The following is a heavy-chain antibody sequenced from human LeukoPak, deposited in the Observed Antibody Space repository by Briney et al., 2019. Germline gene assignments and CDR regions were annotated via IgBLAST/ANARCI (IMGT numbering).Heavy chain of an antibody. Sequence: GGSLRLSCAASGFTFSSYAMSWVRQAPGKGLEWVSAISGSGGSTYYADSVKGRFTISRDNSKNTLYLQMNSLRAEDTAVYCCANDISSTSCYASNCYVYWGQGTLVTVSS. CDR2: ISGSGGST. D-gene: IGHD2-2*01. CDR1: GFTFSSYA. CDR3: ANDISSTSCYASNCYVY. J-gene: IGHJ4*02. V-gene: IGHV3-23*01.